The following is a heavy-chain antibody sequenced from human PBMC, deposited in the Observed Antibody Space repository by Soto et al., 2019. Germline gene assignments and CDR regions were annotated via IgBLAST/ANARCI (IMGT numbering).Heavy chain of an antibody. CDR3: ARHYDFWSGWDAIYGMDV. Sequence: LSLTCTVSGGSISSSSYYWGWIRQPPGKGLEWIGSIYYSGSTYYNPSLKSRVTISVDTSKNQSSLKLSSVTAADTAVYYCARHYDFWSGWDAIYGMDVWGQGTTVTVSS. D-gene: IGHD3-3*01. CDR2: IYYSGST. J-gene: IGHJ6*02. CDR1: GGSISSSSYY. V-gene: IGHV4-39*01.